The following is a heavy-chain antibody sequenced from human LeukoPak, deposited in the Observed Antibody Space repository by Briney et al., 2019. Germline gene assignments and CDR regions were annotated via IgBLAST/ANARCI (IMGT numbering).Heavy chain of an antibody. D-gene: IGHD6-19*01. J-gene: IGHJ5*02. V-gene: IGHV4-59*01. CDR3: ARGCIAVAGTYNWFDP. CDR1: GGSISSYY. Sequence: SETLSLTCTVSGGSISSYYWSWIRQPPGKGLEWIGYIYYSGSTNYNPSLKSRVTISVDTSKNQFSLKLSSVTAADTAVYYRARGCIAVAGTYNWFDPWGQGTLVTVSS. CDR2: IYYSGST.